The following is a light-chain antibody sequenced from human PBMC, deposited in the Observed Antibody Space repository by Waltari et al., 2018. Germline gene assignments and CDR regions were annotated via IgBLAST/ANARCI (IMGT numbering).Light chain of an antibody. CDR3: QSYDTTLSVV. CDR1: GSNIGAGYE. V-gene: IGLV1-40*01. CDR2: GSS. J-gene: IGLJ3*02. Sequence: QSVLTQPPSVSGAPGQRVTISCTGSGSNIGAGYEVTWYQQVPRAAPKLLIYGSSSRPLGVPARFFGSTSGTSASLAITGLQAEDEAVYYCQSYDTTLSVVFGGGTKLTVL.